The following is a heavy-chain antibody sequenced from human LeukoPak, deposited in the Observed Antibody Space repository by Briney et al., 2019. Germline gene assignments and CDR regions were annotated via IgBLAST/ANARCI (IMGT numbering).Heavy chain of an antibody. CDR2: ISSSSSTI. Sequence: GGSLRLSCAASGFTFSSYSMNWVRQAPGKGLEWVSYISSSSSTIYYADSVKGRFTISRDNAKNSLYLQMNSLRAEDTAVYYCARITMVRGGKGLDYWGQGTLVTVSS. D-gene: IGHD3-10*01. J-gene: IGHJ4*02. CDR3: ARITMVRGGKGLDY. V-gene: IGHV3-48*01. CDR1: GFTFSSYS.